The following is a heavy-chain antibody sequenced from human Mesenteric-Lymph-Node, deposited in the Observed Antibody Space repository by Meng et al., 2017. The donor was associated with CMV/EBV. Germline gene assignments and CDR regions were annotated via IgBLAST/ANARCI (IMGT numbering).Heavy chain of an antibody. CDR2: ISSSSSYI. Sequence: SCAASGFTFSSYSMNWVRQAPGKGLEWVSSISSSSSYIYYADSVKGRFTISRDNAKNSLYLQMNSLRAEDTAVYYCARDIVVVVAATPRTTGYGMDVWGQGTTVTVSS. V-gene: IGHV3-21*01. CDR3: ARDIVVVVAATPRTTGYGMDV. D-gene: IGHD2-15*01. CDR1: GFTFSSYS. J-gene: IGHJ6*02.